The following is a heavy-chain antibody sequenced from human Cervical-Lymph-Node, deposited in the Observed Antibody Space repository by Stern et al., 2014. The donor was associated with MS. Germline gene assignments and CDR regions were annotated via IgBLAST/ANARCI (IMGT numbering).Heavy chain of an antibody. D-gene: IGHD1-14*01. V-gene: IGHV4-39*01. J-gene: IGHJ4*02. CDR3: ATGITDSYYFDY. CDR1: GGSISSSSYY. CDR2: IYYSGST. Sequence: QVQLQESGPGLVKPSETLSLTCTVSGGSISSSSYYWGWIRQPPGKGLEWIGSIYYSGSTYYNPSLKSRVTIPVDPSKNQFSLKLSSVPAADTAVYYCATGITDSYYFDYWGQGTLVTVSS.